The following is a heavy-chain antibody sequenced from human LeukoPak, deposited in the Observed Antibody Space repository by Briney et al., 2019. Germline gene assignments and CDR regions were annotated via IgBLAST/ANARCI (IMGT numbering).Heavy chain of an antibody. J-gene: IGHJ4*02. CDR2: ISGSGGST. CDR3: AKDKGLGYYDSRETGGFFDY. CDR1: GFTFSSYA. D-gene: IGHD3-22*01. V-gene: IGHV3-23*01. Sequence: PGGSLRLSCAASGFTFSSYAMSWVRQAPGKGLEWVSAISGSGGSTYYADSVKGRFTISRDNSKSTLYLQMNSLRAEDTAVYYCAKDKGLGYYDSRETGGFFDYWGQGTLVTVSS.